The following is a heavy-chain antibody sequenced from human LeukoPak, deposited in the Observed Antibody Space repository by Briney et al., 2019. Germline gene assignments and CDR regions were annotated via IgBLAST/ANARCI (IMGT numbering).Heavy chain of an antibody. CDR3: ARARYSDY. V-gene: IGHV3-7*01. CDR1: GFTFSHYW. J-gene: IGHJ4*02. Sequence: PGGSLRLSCAASGFTFSHYWMTWVRQAPGKGLEWVANIKQDGSERDYVDSVKGRFTISRDNVKNSLYLQMNSLRAEDTAVYYCARARYSDYWGQGTLVTVSS. CDR2: IKQDGSER.